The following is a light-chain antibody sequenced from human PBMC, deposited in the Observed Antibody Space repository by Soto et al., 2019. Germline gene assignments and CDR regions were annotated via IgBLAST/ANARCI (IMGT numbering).Light chain of an antibody. CDR1: QSVSSN. V-gene: IGKV3D-15*01. CDR2: DAS. Sequence: EIVMTQSPVTLSVSPGERATLSCRASQSVSSNLAWYQQRPGQAPRLLIYDASYRATDIPPRFSGSGSGTEFTLTISSLQSEDFAVYYCQQYNNWPLTFGGGTKVDI. J-gene: IGKJ4*01. CDR3: QQYNNWPLT.